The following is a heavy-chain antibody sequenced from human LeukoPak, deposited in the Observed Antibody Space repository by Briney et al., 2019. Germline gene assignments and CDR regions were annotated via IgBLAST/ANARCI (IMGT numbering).Heavy chain of an antibody. J-gene: IGHJ6*02. CDR2: IYSGGST. CDR3: ARASPNSGIAAAGAKNYYYYYGMDV. V-gene: IGHV3-53*01. D-gene: IGHD6-13*01. CDR1: GFTVSSNY. Sequence: GGSLRLSCAASGFTVSSNYMSWVRQAPGKGLEWGSVIYSGGSTYYADSVKGRFTTSRDNSKNTLYLQMNSLRAEDMAVYYCARASPNSGIAAAGAKNYYYYYGMDVWGQGTTVTVSS.